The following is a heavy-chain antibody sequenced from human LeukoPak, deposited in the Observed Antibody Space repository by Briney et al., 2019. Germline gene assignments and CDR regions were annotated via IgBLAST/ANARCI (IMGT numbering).Heavy chain of an antibody. Sequence: GGSLRLSCAASGFTFYDYTMHWVRHVPGKGLEWVFLIDWIGHSTNYADSVKGRFTVSRDNSKNSLYLQMNSLRPEDTALYYCVKDDYGPFDIWGPGTMVTVSS. J-gene: IGHJ3*02. CDR1: GFTFYDYT. CDR2: IDWIGHST. CDR3: VKDDYGPFDI. V-gene: IGHV3-43*01. D-gene: IGHD4-17*01.